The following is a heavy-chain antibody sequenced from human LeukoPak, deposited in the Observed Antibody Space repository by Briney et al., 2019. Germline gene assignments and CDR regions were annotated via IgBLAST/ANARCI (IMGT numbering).Heavy chain of an antibody. CDR2: INHSGST. CDR3: ARGRGSYYG. V-gene: IGHV4-34*01. D-gene: IGHD1-26*01. J-gene: IGHJ4*02. CDR1: GGSFSGYY. Sequence: SETLSLTCAVYGGSFSGYYLSWIRQPPGKGLEWIGEINHSGSTNYNPSLKSRVTISVDTSKNQFSLKLSSVTAADTAVYYCARGRGSYYGWGQGTLVTVSS.